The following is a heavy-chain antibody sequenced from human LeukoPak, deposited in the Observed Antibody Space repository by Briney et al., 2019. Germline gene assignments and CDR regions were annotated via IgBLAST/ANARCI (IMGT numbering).Heavy chain of an antibody. J-gene: IGHJ4*01. D-gene: IGHD6-25*01. CDR3: AKSGGYCLIDY. Sequence: SETLSLTCTVSGGSISSSSYYWGWIRQPPGKGLEWIGSIYSSGSTYYNSSLKSRVTISIDTSKNQVSLKMSSVTAADTAVYYCAKSGGYCLIDYWGQGTLVTDSS. CDR2: IYSSGST. V-gene: IGHV4-39*01. CDR1: GGSISSSSYY.